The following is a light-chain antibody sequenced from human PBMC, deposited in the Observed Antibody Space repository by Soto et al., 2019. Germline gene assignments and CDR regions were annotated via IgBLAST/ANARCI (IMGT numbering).Light chain of an antibody. CDR3: CSYAGSSIGV. Sequence: QSALTQPASVSGSPGQSITISCTGSSSDVGGYNFVSWYQQHPGRAPKLLIFEVSKRPSGVSNRFSGSKSANTASLTISGLQAEDESDYYCCSYAGSSIGVFGGGTKLTVL. V-gene: IGLV2-23*02. J-gene: IGLJ2*01. CDR2: EVS. CDR1: SSDVGGYNF.